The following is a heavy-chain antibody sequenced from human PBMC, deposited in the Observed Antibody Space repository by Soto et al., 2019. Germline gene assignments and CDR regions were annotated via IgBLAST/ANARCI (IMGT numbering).Heavy chain of an antibody. Sequence: EVQLVESGGGSVQPGGSPRLSCAASGFTFSTFSMNWVRQAPGRGLEWISYISGGGRPISYADSVKGRFTISRDNAKNSLYLQMDSLTDEDTAVYYCARDLCWAFDSWGQGTLVTVSS. V-gene: IGHV3-48*02. D-gene: IGHD2-15*01. CDR2: ISGGGRPI. CDR1: GFTFSTFS. CDR3: ARDLCWAFDS. J-gene: IGHJ4*02.